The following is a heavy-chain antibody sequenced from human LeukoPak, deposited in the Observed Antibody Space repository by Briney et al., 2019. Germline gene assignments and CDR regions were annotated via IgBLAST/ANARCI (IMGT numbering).Heavy chain of an antibody. J-gene: IGHJ3*02. D-gene: IGHD1-26*01. CDR1: GGSISRYY. CDR3: AREGGGSYQGAFDI. Sequence: SETLSLTCTVSGGSISRYYWSWIRQPPGKGLEWIGYIYYSGSTNYNPSLKSRVTISVDTSKNQFSLKLSSVAAADTAVYYCAREGGGSYQGAFDIWGQGTMVTVSS. CDR2: IYYSGST. V-gene: IGHV4-59*01.